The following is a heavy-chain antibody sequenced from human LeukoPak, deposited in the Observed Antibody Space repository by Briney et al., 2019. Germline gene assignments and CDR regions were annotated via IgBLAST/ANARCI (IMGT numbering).Heavy chain of an antibody. Sequence: SETLSLTCTVSGGSISSSSYYWGWIRQPPGKGLEWIGSIYYSGSTYYNPSLKSRVTISVDTSKNQFSLKLSSVTAADTAVYYCASLVATITGGFVDYWGQGTLVTVSS. J-gene: IGHJ4*02. CDR1: GGSISSSSYY. D-gene: IGHD5-12*01. CDR3: ASLVATITGGFVDY. CDR2: IYYSGST. V-gene: IGHV4-39*01.